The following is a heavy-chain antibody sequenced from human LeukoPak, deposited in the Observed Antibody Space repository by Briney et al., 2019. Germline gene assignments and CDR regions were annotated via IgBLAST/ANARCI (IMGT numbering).Heavy chain of an antibody. CDR1: GGSISGGDYY. J-gene: IGHJ4*02. V-gene: IGHV4-30-4*01. CDR3: ARGLNTFDY. Sequence: QSSETLSLTCTVSGGSISGGDYYWSWIRQPPGKGLEWIGYIYYSGSAYSNPSLNSRLTISVDTSKNQFSLKLSSLTAADTALYYCARGLNTFDYWGQGTLVTVSS. CDR2: IYYSGSA.